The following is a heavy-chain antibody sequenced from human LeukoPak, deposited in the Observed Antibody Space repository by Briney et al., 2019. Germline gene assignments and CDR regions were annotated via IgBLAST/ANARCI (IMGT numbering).Heavy chain of an antibody. CDR1: GFTFSSYA. D-gene: IGHD1-1*01. Sequence: GGSLRLSCAASGFTFSSYAMSWVRQAPGKGLEWVSAISGSGGSTYYADSVKGRFTISRDNAKNSLYLQMNSLRAEDTAVYYCARGWGTPTGMDVWGQGTTVTVSS. J-gene: IGHJ6*02. CDR3: ARGWGTPTGMDV. CDR2: ISGSGGST. V-gene: IGHV3-23*01.